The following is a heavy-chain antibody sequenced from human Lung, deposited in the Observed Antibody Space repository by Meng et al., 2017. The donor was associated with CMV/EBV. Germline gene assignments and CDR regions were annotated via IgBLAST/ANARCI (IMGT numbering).Heavy chain of an antibody. Sequence: GGSLRLSCAVSGFTFDDYGMSWVRQAPGKGLEWVANIKQDGSEKYYVDSVKGRFTISRDNAKNSLYLQMNSLRAEDTAVYYCARDRFEDYDFWSGYSLTDYYGMDVWXQGTTVXVSS. J-gene: IGHJ6*02. CDR2: IKQDGSEK. CDR3: ARDRFEDYDFWSGYSLTDYYGMDV. D-gene: IGHD3-3*01. V-gene: IGHV3-7*01. CDR1: GFTFDDYG.